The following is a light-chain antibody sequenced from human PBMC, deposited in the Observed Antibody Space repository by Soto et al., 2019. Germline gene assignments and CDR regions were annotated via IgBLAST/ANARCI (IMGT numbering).Light chain of an antibody. CDR1: QSISSY. Sequence: DIQMTQSPSSLSASVGDRFTITCRASQSISSYLNWYQQKPGKAPKLLIYAASSLQSGVPSRFSGSGSGTDFTLTISSLQPEDFATYYCQQSYSTPAITFGQGTRLEIK. CDR3: QQSYSTPAIT. V-gene: IGKV1-39*01. J-gene: IGKJ5*01. CDR2: AAS.